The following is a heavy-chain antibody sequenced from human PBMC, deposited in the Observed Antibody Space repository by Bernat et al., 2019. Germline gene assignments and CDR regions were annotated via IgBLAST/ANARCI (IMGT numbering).Heavy chain of an antibody. CDR3: ARGSSYSGTYETRNYFDS. J-gene: IGHJ4*02. V-gene: IGHV3-72*01. D-gene: IGHD1-26*01. CDR1: GFTFSDHY. Sequence: EVQLVESGGGLVQPGGSLRLSCAASGFTFSDHYMDWVRQAPGKGLEWVGRSRNKDKTFTTEYAASVTGRFTISRDESKNSLYLQMNSLKTEYTAVYYCARGSSYSGTYETRNYFDSWGQGTLVTVSS. CDR2: SRNKDKTFTT.